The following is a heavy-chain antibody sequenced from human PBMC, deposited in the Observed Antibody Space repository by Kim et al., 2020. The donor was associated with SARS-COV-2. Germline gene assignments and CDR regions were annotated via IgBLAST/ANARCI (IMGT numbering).Heavy chain of an antibody. D-gene: IGHD6-6*01. Sequence: GGSLRLSCAASGFTFSSYWMSWVRQAPGKGLEWVANIKQDGSEKYYVDSVKGRFTISRDNAKNSLYLQMNSLRAEDTAVYYCARDINAAAPAHALIPLFDYWGQGTLITVSS. CDR3: ARDINAAAPAHALIPLFDY. CDR1: GFTFSSYW. CDR2: IKQDGSEK. J-gene: IGHJ4*02. V-gene: IGHV3-7*03.